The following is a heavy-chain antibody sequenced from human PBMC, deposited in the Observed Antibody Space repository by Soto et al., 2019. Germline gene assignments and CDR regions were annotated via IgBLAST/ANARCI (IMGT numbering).Heavy chain of an antibody. D-gene: IGHD2-21*02. Sequence: SETLSLTCAVYGGSFSGYYWSWIRQPPGKGLEWIGEINHSGSTNYNPSLKSRVTISVDTSKNQFSLKLSSVTAADTAVYYCARDAPPTYCGGDCPFDDWGQGTRVTVAS. CDR3: ARDAPPTYCGGDCPFDD. J-gene: IGHJ4*02. CDR2: INHSGST. V-gene: IGHV4-34*01. CDR1: GGSFSGYY.